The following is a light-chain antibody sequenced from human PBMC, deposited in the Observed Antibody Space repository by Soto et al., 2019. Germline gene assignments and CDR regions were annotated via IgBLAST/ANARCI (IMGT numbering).Light chain of an antibody. CDR1: SSDVGGYNY. J-gene: IGLJ3*02. V-gene: IGLV2-23*02. CDR3: CSYAGSGTWV. CDR2: EVS. Sequence: QSALTQPASVSGSPGQSITISCTGTSSDVGGYNYVSWYQQHPGKAPKLMIYEVSNRPSGVSNRFSGSKSGNTASLTLSWLQAEDEANYYCCSYAGSGTWVFGGGTKVTVL.